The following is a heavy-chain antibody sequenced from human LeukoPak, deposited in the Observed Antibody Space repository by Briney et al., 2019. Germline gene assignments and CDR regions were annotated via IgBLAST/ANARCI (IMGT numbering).Heavy chain of an antibody. D-gene: IGHD2-2*01. Sequence: PGGSLRLSCAVSGFTLSSYWMHWVRQAPGKGLVWVSRIDSDGSTTDYADSVKGRFTISRDNANNTLYLQMNSLRAKDAGVYYCARGLTLLGYCSSTSCLMNYWGQGTLVTVSS. J-gene: IGHJ4*02. CDR1: GFTLSSYW. CDR3: ARGLTLLGYCSSTSCLMNY. CDR2: IDSDGSTT. V-gene: IGHV3-74*01.